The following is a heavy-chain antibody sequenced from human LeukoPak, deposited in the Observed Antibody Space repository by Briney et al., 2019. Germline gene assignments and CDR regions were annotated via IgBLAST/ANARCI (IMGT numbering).Heavy chain of an antibody. CDR3: TTVGSDYDYVWGSYRASSWFDP. V-gene: IGHV3-15*01. CDR2: IKSKTDGGTT. D-gene: IGHD3-16*02. J-gene: IGHJ5*02. CDR1: GFTFSNAW. Sequence: GGSLRLSCAASGFTFSNAWMSWVRQAPGKGLEWVGRIKSKTDGGTTDYAAPVKGRFTISRDDSKNTLYLQMNSLKPEDTAVYYCTTVGSDYDYVWGSYRASSWFDPWGQGTLVTVSS.